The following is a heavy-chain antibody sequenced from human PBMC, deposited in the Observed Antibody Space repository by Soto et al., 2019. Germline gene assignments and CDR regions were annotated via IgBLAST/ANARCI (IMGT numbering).Heavy chain of an antibody. CDR2: IWYDGTQK. V-gene: IGHV3-33*01. Sequence: QVQLEESGGGVVQPGRSLRLSCEASGFTFNTYSMHWVRQPPGKGLEWLAAIWYDGTQKYYADSVKGRFIIPRDNSKKTLYLEMNSLRAEDTAGYYCARAGGTTVTGLWHFDSWGQGTLVTVSS. J-gene: IGHJ4*02. CDR3: ARAGGTTVTGLWHFDS. D-gene: IGHD4-17*01. CDR1: GFTFNTYS.